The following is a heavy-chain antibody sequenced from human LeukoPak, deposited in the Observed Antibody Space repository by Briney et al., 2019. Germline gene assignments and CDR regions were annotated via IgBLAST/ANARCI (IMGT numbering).Heavy chain of an antibody. D-gene: IGHD3-22*01. J-gene: IGHJ4*02. V-gene: IGHV4-59*01. CDR3: AREGYDSNIYYKADY. CDR2: ISYSGST. Sequence: PSETLSLTCTVSGCSISTYYWSWIRQPPGKGLEWIGYISYSGSTNYNPSLNSRVTITVDTSKNQFSLKMSSVTAADTAVYYCAREGYDSNIYYKADYWGQGTLVTVSS. CDR1: GCSISTYY.